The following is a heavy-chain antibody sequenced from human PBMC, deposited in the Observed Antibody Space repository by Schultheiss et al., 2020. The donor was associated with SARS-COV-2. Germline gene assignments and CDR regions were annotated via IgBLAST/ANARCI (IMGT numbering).Heavy chain of an antibody. CDR2: ISGSGGST. D-gene: IGHD2-2*01. J-gene: IGHJ2*01. CDR3: ARGRVIVVVPAAPFDL. V-gene: IGHV3-11*04. Sequence: GESLKISCAASGFTVTNIELSWVRQAPGKGLEWVSGISGSGGSTYYADSVKGRFTISRDNAKNSLYLQMNSLRAEDTAVYYCARGRVIVVVPAAPFDLWGRGTLVTVSS. CDR1: GFTVTNIE.